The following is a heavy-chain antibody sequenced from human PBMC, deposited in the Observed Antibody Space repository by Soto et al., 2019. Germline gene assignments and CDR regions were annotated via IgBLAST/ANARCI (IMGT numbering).Heavy chain of an antibody. Sequence: SETLSLTCAVYGGSFSGYYWSWIRQPPGKGLEWIGEINHSGSTNYNPSLKSRVTISVDTSKNQFSLKLSSVTAADTAVYYCARGRGYSYGRYYFDYWGQGTLVTVS. J-gene: IGHJ4*02. CDR2: INHSGST. D-gene: IGHD5-18*01. V-gene: IGHV4-34*01. CDR1: GGSFSGYY. CDR3: ARGRGYSYGRYYFDY.